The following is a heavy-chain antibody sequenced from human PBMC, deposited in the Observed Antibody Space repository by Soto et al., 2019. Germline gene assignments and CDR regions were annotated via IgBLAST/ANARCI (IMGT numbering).Heavy chain of an antibody. J-gene: IGHJ4*02. Sequence: EVQLVESGGGLVKPGGSLRLSCAASGFTFSSYSMNWVCQAPGKGLEWVSSISSSSSYIYYADSLKGRLTISRDNAKNSLYLQMNILRAEDTAVYYCAREVWFSLYYFDYWGQGTLVTVSS. CDR3: AREVWFSLYYFDY. CDR2: ISSSSSYI. CDR1: GFTFSSYS. D-gene: IGHD3-10*01. V-gene: IGHV3-21*01.